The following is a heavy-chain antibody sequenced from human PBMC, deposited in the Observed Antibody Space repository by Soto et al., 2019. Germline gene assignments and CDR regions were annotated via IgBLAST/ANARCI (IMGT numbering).Heavy chain of an antibody. CDR2: ISYDGSNK. Sequence: GGSLRLSCAASGFTFSSYAMHWVRQAPGKGLEWVAVISYDGSNKYYADSVKGRFTISRDNSKNTLYLQMNSLRAEDTAVYYCARDPGQSRYYGMDVWGQGTTVTSP. CDR1: GFTFSSYA. D-gene: IGHD1-1*01. CDR3: ARDPGQSRYYGMDV. J-gene: IGHJ6*02. V-gene: IGHV3-30-3*01.